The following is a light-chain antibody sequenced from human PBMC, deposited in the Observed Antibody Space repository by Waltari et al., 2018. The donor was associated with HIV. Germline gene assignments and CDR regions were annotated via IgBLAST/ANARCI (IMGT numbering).Light chain of an antibody. V-gene: IGKV1-39*01. CDR2: AAS. Sequence: IQMTQSPSSLSASVGDKVTITCRASQVISSYLNWYQQTPGQVPRLLIYAASSLQSGVPSRFSGSGSGTDFTLTISSLQPEDSATYYCQQSFSTPLTFGGGTRMEI. CDR1: QVISSY. CDR3: QQSFSTPLT. J-gene: IGKJ4*01.